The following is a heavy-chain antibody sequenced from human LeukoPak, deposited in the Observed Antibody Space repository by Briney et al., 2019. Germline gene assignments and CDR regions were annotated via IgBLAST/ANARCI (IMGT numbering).Heavy chain of an antibody. CDR2: IWYDGSNK. CDR3: ARVLCGGDCYAGYSDY. Sequence: GGSLRLSCAASGFTFSSYGMHWVRQAPGKGLECVAVIWYDGSNKYYADSVKGRFTISRDNSKNTLYLQMNSLRAEDTAVYYCARVLCGGDCYAGYSDYWGQGTLVTVSS. J-gene: IGHJ4*02. V-gene: IGHV3-33*01. D-gene: IGHD2-21*02. CDR1: GFTFSSYG.